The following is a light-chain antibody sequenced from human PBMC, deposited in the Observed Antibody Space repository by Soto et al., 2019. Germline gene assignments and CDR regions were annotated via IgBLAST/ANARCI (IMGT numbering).Light chain of an antibody. CDR1: SSDVGAYNY. CDR2: EVT. CDR3: TSNSSSSPVL. V-gene: IGLV2-14*01. Sequence: QSVLTQPASVSGSLGQSITISCTGTSSDVGAYNYVSWYKQHPDKAPKLLIFEVTNRPSGVCGRFSGSKSGITASLSISGLQPEDEADYYCTSNSSSSPVLFGGGTKPTVL. J-gene: IGLJ2*01.